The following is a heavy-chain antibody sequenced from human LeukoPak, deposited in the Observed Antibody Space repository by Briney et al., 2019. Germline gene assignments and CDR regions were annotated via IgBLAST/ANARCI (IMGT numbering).Heavy chain of an antibody. J-gene: IGHJ5*02. V-gene: IGHV4-39*01. CDR1: GGSVSSSSYY. CDR2: IYYSGST. Sequence: SETLSLTCTVSGGSVSSSSYYWGWIRQPPGKGLEWIGSIYYSGSTYYNPSLKSRVTISVDTSKNQFSLKLSSVTAADTAVYYCARGYDSSGYYLSRWFDPWGQGTLVTVSS. CDR3: ARGYDSSGYYLSRWFDP. D-gene: IGHD3-22*01.